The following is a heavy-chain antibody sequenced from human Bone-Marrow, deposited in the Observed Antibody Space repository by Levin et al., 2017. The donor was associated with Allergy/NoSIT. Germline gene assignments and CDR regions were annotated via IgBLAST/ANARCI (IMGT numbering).Heavy chain of an antibody. CDR2: IYYSGST. CDR3: ARVRGLVVVLWYFDL. D-gene: IGHD3-22*01. Sequence: PSETLSLTCTVSGGSVSSGSYYWSWIRQPPGKGLEWIGYIYYSGSTNYNPSLKSRVTISVDTSKNQFSLKLSSVTAADTAVYYCARVRGLVVVLWYFDLWGRGTLVTVSS. V-gene: IGHV4-61*01. J-gene: IGHJ2*01. CDR1: GGSVSSGSYY.